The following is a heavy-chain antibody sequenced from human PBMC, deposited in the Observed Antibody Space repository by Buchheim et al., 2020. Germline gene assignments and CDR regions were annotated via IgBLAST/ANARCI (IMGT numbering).Heavy chain of an antibody. V-gene: IGHV3-23*01. CDR3: AKDRYYDSSGSEVDY. J-gene: IGHJ4*02. CDR2: ISGSGGST. D-gene: IGHD3-22*01. CDR1: GFTFSSYA. Sequence: EVQLLESGGGSVQPGGSLRLSCAASGFTFSSYAMSWVRQAPGKGLEWVSAISGSGGSTYYADSVKGRFTISRGNSQNRLYLRMNSLRAEDTAVYYCAKDRYYDSSGSEVDYWGQGTL.